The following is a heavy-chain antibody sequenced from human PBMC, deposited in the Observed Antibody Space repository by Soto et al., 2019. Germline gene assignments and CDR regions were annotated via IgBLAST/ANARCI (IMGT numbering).Heavy chain of an antibody. J-gene: IGHJ6*02. CDR2: ISAYNGNT. Sequence: ASVKVSCKASGYTFTSYGISWVRQAPGQGLEWMGWISAYNGNTNYAQKVQGRVTMTTDTSTSTAYMELRSLRSDDTAVYYCAKDMDIVVVPAAQGDYYGMDVWGQGTTVTVSS. V-gene: IGHV1-18*01. CDR1: GYTFTSYG. CDR3: AKDMDIVVVPAAQGDYYGMDV. D-gene: IGHD2-2*03.